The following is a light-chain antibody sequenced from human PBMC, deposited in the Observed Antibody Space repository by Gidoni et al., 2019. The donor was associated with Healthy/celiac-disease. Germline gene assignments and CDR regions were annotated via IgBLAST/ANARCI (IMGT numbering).Light chain of an antibody. CDR1: SSDVGGYNY. V-gene: IGLV2-14*03. CDR3: SSYTSSSTLRV. Sequence: QSALTQPASVSGSPGQSITISCTGTSSDVGGYNYVSWYQQHTGKAPNLMIYDVSNRPSGVSNRFSGSKSGNTASLTISGLQAEDEADYYCSSYTSSSTLRVFGGGTKLTVL. CDR2: DVS. J-gene: IGLJ2*01.